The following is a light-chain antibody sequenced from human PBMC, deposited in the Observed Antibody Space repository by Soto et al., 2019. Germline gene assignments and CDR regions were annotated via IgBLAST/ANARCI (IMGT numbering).Light chain of an antibody. J-gene: IGKJ2*01. CDR2: GAS. Sequence: EIVLTQSPGTLSLSPGERATLSCRACQSVSSSYLAWYQQKPGQAPRLLIYGASSRATGIPDRFSGSGSGTYFPLTISRLEPDDFAVYYCQQYGSSPPDTFGQGTKLEIK. CDR1: QSVSSSY. V-gene: IGKV3-20*01. CDR3: QQYGSSPPDT.